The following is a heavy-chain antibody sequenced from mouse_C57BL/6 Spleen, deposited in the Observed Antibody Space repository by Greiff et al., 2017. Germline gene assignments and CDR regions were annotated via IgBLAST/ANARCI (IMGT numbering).Heavy chain of an antibody. CDR3: AKEHDGYYGYFDV. CDR2: IWRGGST. D-gene: IGHD2-3*01. Sequence: VQRVESGPGLVQPSQSLSITCTVSGFSLTSYGVHWVRQSPGKGLEWLGVIWRGGSTDYNAAFMSRLSITKDNSKSQVFFKMNSLQADDTAIYYCAKEHDGYYGYFDVWGTGTTVTVSS. CDR1: GFSLTSYG. V-gene: IGHV2-5*01. J-gene: IGHJ1*03.